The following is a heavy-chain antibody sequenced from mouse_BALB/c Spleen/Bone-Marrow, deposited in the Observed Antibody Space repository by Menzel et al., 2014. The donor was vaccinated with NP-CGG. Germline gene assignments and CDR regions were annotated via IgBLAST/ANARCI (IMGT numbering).Heavy chain of an antibody. J-gene: IGHJ1*01. CDR2: INNNGGST. CDR3: ARVYGWYFDV. D-gene: IGHD1-1*01. Sequence: EVKLVESGGGLVQPGGSLKLSCVASGFTFSSYGMSWVRQTPDKRLELVATINNNGGSTYYPDSVKGQFTISRDNAKNTLYLQMSSLKSEDTAMYYCARVYGWYFDVWGEGTTVTVSS. CDR1: GFTFSSYG. V-gene: IGHV5-6-3*01.